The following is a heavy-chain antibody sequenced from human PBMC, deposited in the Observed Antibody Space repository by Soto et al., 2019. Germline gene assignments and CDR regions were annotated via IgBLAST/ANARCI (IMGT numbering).Heavy chain of an antibody. D-gene: IGHD4-17*01. CDR2: ISAYNGHT. Sequence: QVQLVQSGAEVKKPGASVKVSCKTSGYTFSNYGLSWVRQAPGQGLEWMGWISAYNGHTSYAQKFQGRLTMTTDTSTSTAYMELRSLRSDDTAVYYCARDRRANYGDPFDHWGQGTLVTVSS. CDR1: GYTFSNYG. V-gene: IGHV1-18*01. CDR3: ARDRRANYGDPFDH. J-gene: IGHJ4*02.